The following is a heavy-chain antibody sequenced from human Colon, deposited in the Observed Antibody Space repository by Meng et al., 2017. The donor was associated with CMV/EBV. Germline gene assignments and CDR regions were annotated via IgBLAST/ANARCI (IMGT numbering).Heavy chain of an antibody. CDR1: GFSFITSS. CDR2: ISRDGRNK. J-gene: IGHJ4*02. Sequence: GESLKISCAASGFSFITSSMHWVRQAPGKGLEYVSAISRDGRNKYYADSVKGRFTISRDNAKNSLYLQMNSLRAEDTALYYCAKGGDNWNDVSDFDYWGQGTLVTVSS. V-gene: IGHV3-64*02. CDR3: AKGGDNWNDVSDFDY. D-gene: IGHD1-1*01.